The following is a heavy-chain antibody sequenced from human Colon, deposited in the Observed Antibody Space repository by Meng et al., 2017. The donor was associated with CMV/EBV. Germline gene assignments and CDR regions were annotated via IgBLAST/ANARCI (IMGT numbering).Heavy chain of an antibody. CDR2: ISSSSSYI. Sequence: GGSLRLSCAASGFTFSSYSMNWVRQAPGKGLEWASSISSSSSYIYYADSVKGRFTISRDNAKNSLYLQMDSLRAEDTAVYYCARGIVGITMIVVVPFDYWGQGTLVTVSS. CDR1: GFTFSSYS. J-gene: IGHJ4*02. D-gene: IGHD3-22*01. CDR3: ARGIVGITMIVVVPFDY. V-gene: IGHV3-21*01.